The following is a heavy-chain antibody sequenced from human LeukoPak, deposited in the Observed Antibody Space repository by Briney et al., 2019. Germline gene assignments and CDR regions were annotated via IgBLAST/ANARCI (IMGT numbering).Heavy chain of an antibody. J-gene: IGHJ4*02. CDR3: TRQDTAMDDFADY. Sequence: GGSLRLSCAASGCTFSGSAMHWVRQASGKGLEWVGRIRSKANSYATAYAASVKGRFTISRDDSKNTAYLQMNSLKTEDTAVYYCTRQDTAMDDFADYWGQGTLVTVSS. CDR2: IRSKANSYAT. D-gene: IGHD5-18*01. CDR1: GCTFSGSA. V-gene: IGHV3-73*01.